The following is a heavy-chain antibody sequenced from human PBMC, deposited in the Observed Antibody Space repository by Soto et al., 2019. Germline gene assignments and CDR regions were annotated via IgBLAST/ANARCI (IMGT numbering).Heavy chain of an antibody. CDR2: INAGNGNT. D-gene: IGHD2-15*01. CDR1: GYTFTSYA. J-gene: IGHJ5*02. CDR3: ARACCGGSCYPGNWFDP. V-gene: IGHV1-3*01. Sequence: QVQLVQSGAEVKKPGASVKVSCKASGYTFTSYAMHWVRQAPGQRLEWMGWINAGNGNTKYSQKFQGRVTITRDTSASTAYMELSSLRSEDTAVYYCARACCGGSCYPGNWFDPWGQGTLVTVSS.